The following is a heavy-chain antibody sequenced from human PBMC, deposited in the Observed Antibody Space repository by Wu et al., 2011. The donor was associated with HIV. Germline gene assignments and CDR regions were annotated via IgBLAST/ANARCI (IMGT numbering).Heavy chain of an antibody. CDR1: GGSFSRYS. D-gene: IGHD4-17*01. CDR3: ATTLNISPVTTIGY. Sequence: QVQLVQSGAEVKKPGSSVKVSCKTSGGSFSRYSFSWVRQAPGQGLEWMGGLIPLFGATDYAQKFQGRITISADTSTTTVYMDLSSLRSDDTAVYFCATTLNISPVTTIGYWGQGTLVTVSS. CDR2: LIPLFGAT. J-gene: IGHJ4*02. V-gene: IGHV1-69*14.